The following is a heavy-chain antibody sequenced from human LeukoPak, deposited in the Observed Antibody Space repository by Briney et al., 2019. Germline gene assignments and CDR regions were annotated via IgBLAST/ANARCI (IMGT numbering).Heavy chain of an antibody. V-gene: IGHV3-33*06. CDR3: AKGRGSPYYFEY. CDR2: IWNDGSNK. Sequence: GGSLRLSCVASGFMFSVYGMHWVRQAPGKGLEWVAAIWNDGSNKYYADSVKGRFTISRDNSKNTLYLQMNSLRAEDTAVYYCAKGRGSPYYFEYWGQGTLVTVSS. J-gene: IGHJ4*02. D-gene: IGHD1-26*01. CDR1: GFMFSVYG.